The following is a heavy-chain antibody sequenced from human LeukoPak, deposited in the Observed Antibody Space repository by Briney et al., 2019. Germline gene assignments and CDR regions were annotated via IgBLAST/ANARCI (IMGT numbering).Heavy chain of an antibody. V-gene: IGHV3-73*01. Sequence: PGGSLRLSCAASGFTFSGSAMHWVRQASGKGLEWVGRIRSKANSYATAYAASVKGRFTISRDDSKNTAYLQMNSLKTEDTAVYYCTRRALRYFDWPWEAFDIWGQGTMVTVSS. CDR2: IRSKANSYAT. D-gene: IGHD3-9*01. CDR3: TRRALRYFDWPWEAFDI. J-gene: IGHJ3*02. CDR1: GFTFSGSA.